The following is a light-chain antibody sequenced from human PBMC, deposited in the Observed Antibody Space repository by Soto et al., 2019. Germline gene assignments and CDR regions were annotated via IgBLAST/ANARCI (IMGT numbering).Light chain of an antibody. CDR2: GAS. Sequence: EIVLTQSQGTLSFCALERAALXSRASQSVSSNLAWYQQKPGQAPRLLIYGASTRATGIPARFSGSGSGTDFTLTISSLEPEDFAVYYCQQRSKLITFGQGTRLEI. J-gene: IGKJ5*01. CDR3: QQRSKLIT. V-gene: IGKV3-11*01. CDR1: QSVSSN.